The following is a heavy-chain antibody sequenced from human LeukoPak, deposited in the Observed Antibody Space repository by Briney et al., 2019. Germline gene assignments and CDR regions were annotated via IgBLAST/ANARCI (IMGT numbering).Heavy chain of an antibody. D-gene: IGHD2-2*01. J-gene: IGHJ3*02. CDR2: ISGSGGST. CDR1: GFTFSSYA. V-gene: IGHV3-23*01. Sequence: PGGSLRLSCAASGFTFSSYAMSWVRQAPGKGLEWVSAISGSGGSTDSAYTVYGRFTISRDNSQTTLSMQLNSMRVEDTATSYCPNWVGLVVVPAATNNDPFDIWGQGTMVTVSS. CDR3: PNWVGLVVVPAATNNDPFDI.